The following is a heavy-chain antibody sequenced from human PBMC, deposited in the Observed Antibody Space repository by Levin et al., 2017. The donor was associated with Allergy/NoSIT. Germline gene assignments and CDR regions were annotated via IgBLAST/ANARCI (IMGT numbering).Heavy chain of an antibody. V-gene: IGHV4-31*03. CDR2: IYYSGST. CDR3: ARDRCSSTSCSFDY. CDR1: GGSISSGGYY. J-gene: IGHJ4*02. Sequence: PSETLSLTCTVSGGSISSGGYYWSWIRQHPGKGLEWIGYIYYSGSTYYNPSLKSRLTISVDTSKNQFSLKLSSVTAADTAVYYCARDRCSSTSCSFDYWGQGTLVTVSS. D-gene: IGHD2-2*01.